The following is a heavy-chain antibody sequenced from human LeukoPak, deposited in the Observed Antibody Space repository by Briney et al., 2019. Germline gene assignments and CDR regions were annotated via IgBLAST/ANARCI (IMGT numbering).Heavy chain of an antibody. CDR1: GFTFSSYS. J-gene: IGHJ4*02. V-gene: IGHV3-23*01. CDR2: ISGSDGNT. D-gene: IGHD4-17*01. CDR3: AKDRTETTVTIDY. Sequence: GGSLRLSCKASGFTFSSYSMTWVRQAQGKGLDWVSVISGSDGNTYYADSVKGRFTISRDNSKNTLYLQLSSLRAEDTAVYYCAKDRTETTVTIDYWGQGTLVTVSS.